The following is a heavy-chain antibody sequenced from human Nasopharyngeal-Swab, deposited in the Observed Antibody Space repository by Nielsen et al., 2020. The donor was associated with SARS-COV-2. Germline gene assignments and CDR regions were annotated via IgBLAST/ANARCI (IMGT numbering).Heavy chain of an antibody. CDR2: IYYSGST. V-gene: IGHV4-59*01. D-gene: IGHD4-17*01. Sequence: RQAPGKALEWIGYIYYSGSTNYKPSLKSRVTISVDTPKNQFSLKLSSVTAADTAVYYCAREVDDYGDYPGSLVFDYWGQGTLVTRLL. CDR3: AREVDDYGDYPGSLVFDY. J-gene: IGHJ4*02.